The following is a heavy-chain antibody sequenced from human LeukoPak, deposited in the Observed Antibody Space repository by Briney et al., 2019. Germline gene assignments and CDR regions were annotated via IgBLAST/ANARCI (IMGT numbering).Heavy chain of an antibody. Sequence: GASVKVSCKASGGTFSSYAISWVRQAPGQGLEWMGGIIPIFGTANYAQKFQGRVTITADESTSTAYMEPSSLRSEDTAVYYCARADYGDYGYFDYWGQGTLVTVSS. CDR2: IIPIFGTA. CDR3: ARADYGDYGYFDY. CDR1: GGTFSSYA. J-gene: IGHJ4*02. V-gene: IGHV1-69*13. D-gene: IGHD4-17*01.